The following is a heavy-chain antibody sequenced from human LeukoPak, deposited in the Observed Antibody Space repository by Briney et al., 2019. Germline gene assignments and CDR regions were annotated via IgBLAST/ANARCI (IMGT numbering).Heavy chain of an antibody. J-gene: IGHJ4*02. CDR3: ARGRARRTRTYYFDY. CDR2: MNPNSGNT. CDR1: GYIFTSYD. Sequence: ASVKVSCKASGYIFTSYDINWVRQATGQGLGWMGWMNPNSGNTGYAQKFQGRVTMTRNTSISTAYMELSSLRSEDTAVYYCARGRARRTRTYYFDYWGQGTLVTVSS. V-gene: IGHV1-8*01.